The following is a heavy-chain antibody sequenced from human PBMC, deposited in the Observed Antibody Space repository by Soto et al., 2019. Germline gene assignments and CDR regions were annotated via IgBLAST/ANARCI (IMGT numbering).Heavy chain of an antibody. CDR3: AKAGEDGMDV. CDR2: ISYDGSNK. J-gene: IGHJ6*02. CDR1: GFPFSSYG. D-gene: IGHD1-1*01. V-gene: IGHV3-30*18. Sequence: GGSLRLSCAASGFPFSSYGMHLVRQSPGKGLEWVAVISYDGSNKYYADSVKGRFTISRDNSKNTLYLQMNSLRAEDTAVYYCAKAGEDGMDVWGQGTTLTLSS.